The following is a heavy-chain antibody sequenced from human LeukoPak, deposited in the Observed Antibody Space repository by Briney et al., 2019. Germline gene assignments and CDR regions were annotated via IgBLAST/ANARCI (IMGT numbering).Heavy chain of an antibody. CDR2: INPSGGST. Sequence: EASVKVSCKASGYTFTSYYMHWVRQAPGQGLEWMGIINPSGGSTSYAQKFQGRVTMTRDTSTSTVYMELSSLRSEDTAVYYCARDLSGGYYGSGSYYNVAYYYYGMDVWGQGTTVTVSS. D-gene: IGHD3-10*01. CDR1: GYTFTSYY. CDR3: ARDLSGGYYGSGSYYNVAYYYYGMDV. J-gene: IGHJ6*02. V-gene: IGHV1-46*01.